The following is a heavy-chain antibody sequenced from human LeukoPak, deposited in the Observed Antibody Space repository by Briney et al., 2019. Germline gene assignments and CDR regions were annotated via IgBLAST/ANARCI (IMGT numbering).Heavy chain of an antibody. CDR2: INPNSGGT. J-gene: IGHJ5*02. V-gene: IGHV1-2*02. CDR1: GYTFTGYY. CDR3: ARDRGLDYALFDP. Sequence: GASVKVSCKASGYTFTGYYMHWVRQAPGQGLEWMGWINPNSGGTNYAQKFQGRVTMTRDTSISTAYMELSRLRSDDTAVYYCARDRGLDYALFDPWGQGTLVTVSS. D-gene: IGHD4-17*01.